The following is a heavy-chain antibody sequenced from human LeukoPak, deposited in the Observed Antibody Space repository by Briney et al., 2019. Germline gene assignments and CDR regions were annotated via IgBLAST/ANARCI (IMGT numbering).Heavy chain of an antibody. CDR1: GYTFTSYY. CDR2: INPTGGST. J-gene: IGHJ3*02. V-gene: IGHV1-46*01. Sequence: ASVKVSCKASGYTFTSYYMHWVRQAPGQGLEWMGLINPTGGSTGYAQKFQGRVTMTRDTSASTVYMELSSLRSEDTAVYYCARGGYYDFWSGFHQSYGFDIWGQGTMVTVSS. D-gene: IGHD3-3*01. CDR3: ARGGYYDFWSGFHQSYGFDI.